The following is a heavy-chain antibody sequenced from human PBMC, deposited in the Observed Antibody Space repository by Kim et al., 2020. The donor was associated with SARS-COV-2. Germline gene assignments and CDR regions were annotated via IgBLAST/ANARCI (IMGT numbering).Heavy chain of an antibody. CDR1: GFTFSTSW. CDR3: ARGRDDSA. CDR2: IKEDGSEK. V-gene: IGHV3-7*01. D-gene: IGHD3-22*01. Sequence: GGSLRLSCAGSGFTFSTSWMTWVRQAPGKGLEWVANIKEDGSEKYYVDSVKGRFTISRDNAKKSLYLQMNSLRAEDTAVYYCARGRDDSAWGQGTLVTAS. J-gene: IGHJ4*02.